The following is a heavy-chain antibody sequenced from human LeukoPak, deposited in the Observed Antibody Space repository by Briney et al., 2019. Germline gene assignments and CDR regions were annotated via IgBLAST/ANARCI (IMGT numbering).Heavy chain of an antibody. CDR3: AKDMAPHGYFGFDY. V-gene: IGHV3-23*01. CDR1: GFTFSSYA. J-gene: IGHJ4*02. CDR2: IRGSGGST. Sequence: GGSLRLSCAASGFTFSSYAMSWVRQAPGKGLEWVSVIRGSGGSTYYADSVKGRFTISRDNSKNTLYLQMNSLRAEDTAVHHCAKDMAPHGYFGFDYWGQGTLVTVSS. D-gene: IGHD3-9*01.